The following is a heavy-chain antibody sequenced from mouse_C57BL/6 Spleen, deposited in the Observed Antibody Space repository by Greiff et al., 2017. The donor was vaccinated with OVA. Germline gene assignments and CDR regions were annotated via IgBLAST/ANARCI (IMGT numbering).Heavy chain of an antibody. V-gene: IGHV3-6*01. Sequence: EVKLQESGPGLVKPSQSLSLTCSVTGYSITSGYYWNWIRQFPGNKLEWMGYISYDGSNNYNPSLKNRISITRDTSKNQFFLKLNSVATEDTATYYCARGYGYAFAYWGQGTLVTVSA. CDR1: GYSITSGYY. J-gene: IGHJ3*01. D-gene: IGHD2-2*01. CDR3: ARGYGYAFAY. CDR2: ISYDGSN.